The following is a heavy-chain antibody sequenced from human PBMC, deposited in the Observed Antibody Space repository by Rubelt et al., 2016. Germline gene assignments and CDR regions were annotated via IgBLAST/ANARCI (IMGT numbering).Heavy chain of an antibody. J-gene: IGHJ4*02. CDR3: AKDKYSDSSGYPDY. D-gene: IGHD3-22*01. CDR2: ISFGGTNK. V-gene: IGHV3-30*18. Sequence: GFTFNTCAMHWVRQAPGKGLEWVAIISFGGTNKYYEESVKGRFTISRDSAKKSLYLQMNSLRAEDTALYYCAKDKYSDSSGYPDYWGQGTLVTVSS. CDR1: GFTFNTCA.